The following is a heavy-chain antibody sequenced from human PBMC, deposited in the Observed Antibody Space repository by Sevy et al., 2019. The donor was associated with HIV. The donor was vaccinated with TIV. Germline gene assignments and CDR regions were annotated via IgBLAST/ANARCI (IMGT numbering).Heavy chain of an antibody. CDR1: GLTFSDYY. J-gene: IGHJ6*02. CDR2: IDSSGTTI. D-gene: IGHD4-17*01. Sequence: GGSLRLSCAASGLTFSDYYMSWIRQVPGKGLEWISYIDSSGTTINYADSVKGRFTVSRDNAENSLYLQMNGLRAEDTAVYYCARDHVKDGDLGDYYYYAMDVWGQGTTVTVSS. V-gene: IGHV3-11*01. CDR3: ARDHVKDGDLGDYYYYAMDV.